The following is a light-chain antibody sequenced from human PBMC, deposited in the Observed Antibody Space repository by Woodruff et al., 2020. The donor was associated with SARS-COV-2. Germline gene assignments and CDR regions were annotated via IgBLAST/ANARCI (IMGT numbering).Light chain of an antibody. V-gene: IGLV2-14*01. Sequence: APRLIIYDVSNRPSGISHRFSGSKSGTTASLTISGLQADDEADYYCTSYTGNITPYVFGPGTKVTV. J-gene: IGLJ1*01. CDR2: DVS. CDR3: TSYTGNITPYV.